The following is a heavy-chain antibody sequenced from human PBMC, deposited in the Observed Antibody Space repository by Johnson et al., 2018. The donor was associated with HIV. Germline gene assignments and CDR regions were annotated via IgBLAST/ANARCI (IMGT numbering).Heavy chain of an antibody. J-gene: IGHJ3*01. CDR1: RFTFSSYP. CDR2: ISYDGSNK. D-gene: IGHD2-21*01. V-gene: IGHV3-30*04. Sequence: QVQLVESGGGVVQPGRSLRLSCAASRFTFSSYPMHWVRQAPGTGLEWVSVISYDGSNKSYADSVKGRFTISRDNSKNTLYLQMNSLRPEDTAVYYCARGGGCGGECYSAYDAFDVWGQGTMVTV. CDR3: ARGGGCGGECYSAYDAFDV.